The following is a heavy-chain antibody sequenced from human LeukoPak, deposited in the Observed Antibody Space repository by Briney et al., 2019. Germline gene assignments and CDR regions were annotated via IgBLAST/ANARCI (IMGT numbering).Heavy chain of an antibody. CDR3: TTVEGYCSSTSCYDY. V-gene: IGHV3-15*01. Sequence: GGSLRLSCAASGFTFSNAWMSWVRQAPGKGLEWVGRIKSKTEGGTTDYAAPVKGRFTISRDDSKNTLYLQMNSLKTEDTAVYYCTTVEGYCSSTSCYDYWGQGTLVTVSS. CDR1: GFTFSNAW. D-gene: IGHD2-2*01. CDR2: IKSKTEGGTT. J-gene: IGHJ4*02.